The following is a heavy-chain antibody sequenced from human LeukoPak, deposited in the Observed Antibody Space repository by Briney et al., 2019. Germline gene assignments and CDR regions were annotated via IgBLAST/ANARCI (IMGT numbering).Heavy chain of an antibody. V-gene: IGHV3-33*06. J-gene: IGHJ5*02. CDR2: IWYDGSNK. Sequence: PGGSLSLSCAASGFTFSSYGMHWVRQAPGKGLEWVAVIWYDGSNKYYADSVKGRFTISRDNSKNTLYLQMNSLRAEDTAVYYCAKGAVGTNGGWFDPWGQGTLVTVSS. D-gene: IGHD1-26*01. CDR3: AKGAVGTNGGWFDP. CDR1: GFTFSSYG.